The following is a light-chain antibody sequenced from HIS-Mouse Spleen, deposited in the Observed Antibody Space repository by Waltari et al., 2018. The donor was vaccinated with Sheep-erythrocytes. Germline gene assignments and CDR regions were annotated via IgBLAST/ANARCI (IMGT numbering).Light chain of an antibody. Sequence: QSALTQPRSVSGSPGQSVTISCTGTSSDVGGYNYVSWYQQHPGKAPKCMIYDVSKRPPGVPYRCSGSKSGNTASLTISGLQAEDEADYYCCSYAGSYNHVFATGTKVTVL. V-gene: IGLV2-11*01. J-gene: IGLJ1*01. CDR1: SSDVGGYNY. CDR2: DVS. CDR3: CSYAGSYNHV.